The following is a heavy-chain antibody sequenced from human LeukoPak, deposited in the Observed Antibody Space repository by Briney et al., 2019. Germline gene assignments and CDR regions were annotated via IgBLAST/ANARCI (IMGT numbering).Heavy chain of an antibody. CDR1: GFTFSSYG. CDR3: ARVGSGWYSDY. CDR2: IWYDGSNK. J-gene: IGHJ4*02. D-gene: IGHD6-19*01. Sequence: GGSLRLSCAASGFTFSSYGMHWVRQAPGKGLEWVAVIWYDGSNKYYADSVKGRFTISRDNSKNTLYLQMNSLRAEDTAVYYCARVGSGWYSDYWGQGTLVTVSS. V-gene: IGHV3-33*01.